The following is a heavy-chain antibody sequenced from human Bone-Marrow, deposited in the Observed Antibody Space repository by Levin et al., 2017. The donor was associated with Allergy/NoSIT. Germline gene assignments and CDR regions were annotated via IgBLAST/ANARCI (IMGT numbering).Heavy chain of an antibody. V-gene: IGHV3-30-3*01. CDR3: APNYDFWSGYFAY. CDR1: GFTFSSYA. Sequence: GESLKISCAASGFTFSSYAMHWVRQAPGKGLEWVAVISYDGSNKYYADSVKGRFTISRDNSKNTLYLQMNSLRAEDTAVYYCAPNYDFWSGYFAYWGQGTLVTVSS. J-gene: IGHJ4*02. CDR2: ISYDGSNK. D-gene: IGHD3-3*01.